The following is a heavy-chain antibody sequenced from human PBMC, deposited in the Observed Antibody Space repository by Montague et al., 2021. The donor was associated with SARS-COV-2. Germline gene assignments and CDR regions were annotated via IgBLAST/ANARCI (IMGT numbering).Heavy chain of an antibody. V-gene: IGHV4-59*08. CDR1: GGSISSYY. J-gene: IGHJ5*02. D-gene: IGHD5-24*01. Sequence: SETVSLTCTVSGGSISSYYWSWIRQPPGKGLEWIGYIYYGGSTNXSPSFKGRVIMSVDTSNNQFSLRLTSVTAADTAVYYCARLRRPDGYSYWFGPWGQGTLVTVSS. CDR2: IYYGGST. CDR3: ARLRRPDGYSYWFGP.